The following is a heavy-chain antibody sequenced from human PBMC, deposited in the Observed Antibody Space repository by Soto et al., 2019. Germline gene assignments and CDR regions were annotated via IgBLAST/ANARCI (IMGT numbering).Heavy chain of an antibody. CDR3: ARAAVAANKIAFDI. Sequence: SETLSLTCTVSGGSISSGGYYWSWIRQHPGKGLEWTGYIYYSGSTNYDPSLKSRVTISVDTSKNQFSLKLSSVTAADTAVYYCARAAVAANKIAFDIWGQGTMVTVSS. V-gene: IGHV4-61*08. CDR2: IYYSGST. CDR1: GGSISSGGYY. D-gene: IGHD6-19*01. J-gene: IGHJ3*02.